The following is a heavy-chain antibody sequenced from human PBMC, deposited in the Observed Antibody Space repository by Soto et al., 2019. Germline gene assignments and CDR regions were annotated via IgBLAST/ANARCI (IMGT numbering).Heavy chain of an antibody. J-gene: IGHJ1*01. V-gene: IGHV3-48*01. D-gene: IGHD2-2*01. CDR3: VRAGCARCYGFQH. CDR1: GHTFSPDN. Sequence: GGSLRLSCGAFGHTFSPDNMTWVRQAPGKGLEWVSYITTSSSTTYYADSVKGRFTISRDNAKNSLYLQMDSLRAEDTAVYHCVRAGCARCYGFQHWGQGTVVTVSS. CDR2: ITTSSSTT.